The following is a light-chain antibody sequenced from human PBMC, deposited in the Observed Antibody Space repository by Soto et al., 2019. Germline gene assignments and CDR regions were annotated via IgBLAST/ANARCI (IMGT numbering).Light chain of an antibody. V-gene: IGKV3D-15*01. Sequence: EIRTTQSPAALAVSPGANAYLCCRPSQSVSSHVVWYQQKPGQAPTLLISDSSTRAPGIPARFSGSGAGTEFSLTISSLQSDDFAVYYCQQYSNWPPITCGQGTRLEI. CDR3: QQYSNWPPIT. CDR2: DSS. J-gene: IGKJ5*01. CDR1: QSVSSH.